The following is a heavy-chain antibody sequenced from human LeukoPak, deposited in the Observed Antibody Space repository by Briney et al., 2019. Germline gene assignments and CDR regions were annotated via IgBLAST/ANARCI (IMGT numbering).Heavy chain of an antibody. CDR2: ISYTGST. D-gene: IGHD3-16*01. V-gene: IGHV4-59*01. J-gene: IGHJ4*02. CDR3: ARGLHANDY. CDR1: GGSISSYY. Sequence: SETLSLTCTVSGGSISSYYWTWIRLPPGKGLEWIGYISYTGSTNYNPSPKGRVTISVDTSKNQFSLKLSSVTAADTAVYYCARGLHANDYWGQGTLVTVSS.